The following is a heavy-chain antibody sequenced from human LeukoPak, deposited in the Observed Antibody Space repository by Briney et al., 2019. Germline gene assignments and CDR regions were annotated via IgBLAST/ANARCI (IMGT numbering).Heavy chain of an antibody. CDR1: GFTFSSYA. D-gene: IGHD5-18*01. J-gene: IGHJ3*02. CDR3: AKVVDTAMAGGAFDI. Sequence: GSLRLSCAASGFTFSSYAMSWVRQPPGKGLEWVSGISGSGDNTYYADSVKGRFTISRDNSKNTLYLQMNSLRAEDTAVYYCAKVVDTAMAGGAFDIWGQGTMVTVSS. V-gene: IGHV3-23*01. CDR2: ISGSGDNT.